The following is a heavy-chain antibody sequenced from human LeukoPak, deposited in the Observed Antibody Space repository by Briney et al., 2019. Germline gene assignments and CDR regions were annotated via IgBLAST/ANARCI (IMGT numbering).Heavy chain of an antibody. CDR2: INPNSGNT. D-gene: IGHD3-3*01. J-gene: IGHJ4*02. CDR1: GYTFTTLD. CDR3: ARARSEYYDFWSGYPPPFDY. V-gene: IGHV1-8*03. Sequence: ASVTVSCKASGYTFTTLDINWVRQATGQGLEWMGWINPNSGNTGYAQKFQGRVTITRNTSISTAYMELSRLRSDGTAVYYCARARSEYYDFWSGYPPPFDYWGQGTLVTVSS.